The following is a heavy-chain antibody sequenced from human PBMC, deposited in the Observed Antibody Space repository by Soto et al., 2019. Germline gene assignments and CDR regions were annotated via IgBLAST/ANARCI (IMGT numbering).Heavy chain of an antibody. V-gene: IGHV4-39*01. CDR2: IYYSGST. Sequence: SETLSLTCAVYGGSFSGYYWGWIRQPPGKGLEWIGSIYYSGSTYYNPSLKSRVTISVDTSKNQFSLKLSSVTAADTAVYYCACIFSGGYGYGFYYYGMDVWGQGTTVTVSS. CDR3: ACIFSGGYGYGFYYYGMDV. J-gene: IGHJ6*02. CDR1: GGSFSGYY. D-gene: IGHD5-18*01.